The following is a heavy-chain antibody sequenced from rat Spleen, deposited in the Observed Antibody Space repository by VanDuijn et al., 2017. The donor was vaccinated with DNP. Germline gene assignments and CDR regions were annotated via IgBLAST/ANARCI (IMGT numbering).Heavy chain of an antibody. J-gene: IGHJ2*01. D-gene: IGHD4-3*01. CDR1: GFTFNNHW. CDR3: VRWNSGHFDY. Sequence: EVQLVESGGGLVQPGRSLKLSCAASGFTFNNHWMAWIRQVPGKGLEWVASITRSGGSTYYPDSVKGRFTISRDNAKSTLYLQMNSLRSEDMATYYCVRWNSGHFDYWGQGVMVTVSS. CDR2: ITRSGGST. V-gene: IGHV5-31*01.